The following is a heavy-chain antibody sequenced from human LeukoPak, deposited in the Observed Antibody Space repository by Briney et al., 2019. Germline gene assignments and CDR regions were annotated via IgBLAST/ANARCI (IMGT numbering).Heavy chain of an antibody. Sequence: ASVKVSCKASGYTFTSYGIRWVRQAPGQGLEWMGWISAYNGNTNYAQKLQGRVTMTTDTSTSTAYMELRSLRSDDTAVYYCARDSEQYYYGSGSYYKLLDYWGQGTLVTVSS. J-gene: IGHJ4*02. CDR3: ARDSEQYYYGSGSYYKLLDY. CDR2: ISAYNGNT. CDR1: GYTFTSYG. D-gene: IGHD3-10*01. V-gene: IGHV1-18*01.